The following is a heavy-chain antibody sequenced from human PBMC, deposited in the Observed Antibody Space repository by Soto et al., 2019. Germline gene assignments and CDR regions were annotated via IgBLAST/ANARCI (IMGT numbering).Heavy chain of an antibody. CDR3: ARDRTVTPTRPFDY. D-gene: IGHD4-17*01. J-gene: IGHJ4*02. CDR1: GFSVSSNY. CDR2: ISSSSSYI. V-gene: IGHV3-21*01. Sequence: GGSLRLSCAISGFSVSSNYLSWVRQAPGKGLEWVSSISSSSSYIYYADSMKGRFTISRDNAKNSLYLQMNSLRAEDTAVYYCARDRTVTPTRPFDYWGKGTLVNVS.